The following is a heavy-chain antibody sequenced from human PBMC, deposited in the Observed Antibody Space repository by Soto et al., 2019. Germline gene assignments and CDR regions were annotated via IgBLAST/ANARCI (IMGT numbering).Heavy chain of an antibody. D-gene: IGHD1-26*01. J-gene: IGHJ4*02. CDR1: SVSNAW. CDR3: TTDPLIEGATPVDY. Sequence: SVSNAWMNWVRQAPGKGLEWVGRIKSKTDGGTTDYAAPVKGRFTISRDDSKNTLYLQMNSLKTEDTAVYYCTTDPLIEGATPVDYWGQGTLVTVSS. V-gene: IGHV3-15*07. CDR2: IKSKTDGGTT.